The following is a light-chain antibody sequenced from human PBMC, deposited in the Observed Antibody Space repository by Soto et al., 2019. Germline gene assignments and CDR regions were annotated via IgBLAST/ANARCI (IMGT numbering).Light chain of an antibody. J-gene: IGKJ3*01. CDR3: MQALQSPFT. V-gene: IGKV2-28*01. CDR1: QSLLHSNGYKY. CDR2: LTS. Sequence: DIVMTQSPLSLPVTPGEPASISCRSSQSLLHSNGYKYLNWYLQKPGQSPLLLIYLTSTRASGVPDRFSVSVSGTDFTLKISKVEADDVGVYYCMQALQSPFTFGTGTKVYI.